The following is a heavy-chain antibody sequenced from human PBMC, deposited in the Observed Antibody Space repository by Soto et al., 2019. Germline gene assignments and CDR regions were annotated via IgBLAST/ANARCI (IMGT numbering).Heavy chain of an antibody. CDR2: MQPSTGRT. D-gene: IGHD1-26*01. CDR1: GYSFTSLD. Sequence: ASVKVSCKASGYSFTSLDINWVRQTAGQGLEWMGWMQPSTGRTGYAQKFQGRVTMTRDTSINTAYMELTALTSDDTAFYYCARGVSAGVDYWGQGTLVTVSS. CDR3: ARGVSAGVDY. J-gene: IGHJ4*02. V-gene: IGHV1-8*01.